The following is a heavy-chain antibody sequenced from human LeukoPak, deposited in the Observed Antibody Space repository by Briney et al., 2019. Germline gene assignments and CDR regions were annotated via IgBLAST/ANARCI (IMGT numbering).Heavy chain of an antibody. V-gene: IGHV3-48*03. J-gene: IGHJ5*02. D-gene: IGHD3-10*01. CDR2: ISSSGSTT. CDR1: GFSFSNYE. Sequence: GGSLRLSCAGSGFSFSNYEMNWVRQAPGKGLEWVSYISSSGSTTYYADSVKGRFTISRDNAKNSLFLQMNSLRAEDTAVYYCARTSGLSWGQGTLVTVSS. CDR3: ARTSGLS.